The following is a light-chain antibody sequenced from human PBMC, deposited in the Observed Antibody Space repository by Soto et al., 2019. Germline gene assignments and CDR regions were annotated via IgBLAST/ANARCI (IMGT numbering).Light chain of an antibody. CDR3: QQSHSIPFT. V-gene: IGKV1-39*01. CDR1: QNISTY. Sequence: DIQMTQSPSSLSASVGDRVSIPCRASQNISTYLNWYQQKPGKAPNLLIYSTSSVQSGVPSRFSGSGSGTDFTLTISSLQPEDSATYYCQQSHSIPFTFGQGTKLDIK. CDR2: STS. J-gene: IGKJ2*01.